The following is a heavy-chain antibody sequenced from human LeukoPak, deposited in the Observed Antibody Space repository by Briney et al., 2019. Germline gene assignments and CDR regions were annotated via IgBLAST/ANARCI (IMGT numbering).Heavy chain of an antibody. J-gene: IGHJ3*02. CDR3: ARGRYYYDSSGYFAFDI. V-gene: IGHV4-61*02. CDR2: IYTSGST. CDR1: GGSISSGSYY. D-gene: IGHD3-22*01. Sequence: SETLSLTCTVSGGSISSGSYYWSWIRQPAGKGLEWIGRIYTSGSTNHNPSLKSRVTMSVDTSKNQFSLKLSSVTAADTAVYYCARGRYYYDSSGYFAFDIWGQGTMVTVSS.